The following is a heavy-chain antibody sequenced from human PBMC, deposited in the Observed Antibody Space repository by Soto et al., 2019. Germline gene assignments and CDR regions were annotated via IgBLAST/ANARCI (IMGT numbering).Heavy chain of an antibody. V-gene: IGHV1-69*05. CDR2: IIPIFGTA. D-gene: IGHD3-10*01. Sequence: SVKVSCKASGGTFSSYAISWVRQAPGQGLEWMGGIIPIFGTANYAQKFQGRVTMTRNTSISTAYMELSSLRSEDTAVYYCARGRLWFGEFSFDYWGQGTLVTVSS. CDR1: GGTFSSYA. J-gene: IGHJ4*02. CDR3: ARGRLWFGEFSFDY.